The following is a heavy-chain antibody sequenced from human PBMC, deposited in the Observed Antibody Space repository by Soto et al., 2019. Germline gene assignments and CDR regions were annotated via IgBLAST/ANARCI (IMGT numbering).Heavy chain of an antibody. CDR2: IYYSRST. Sequence: PSETLSLTCTVSGGSISRYYWSWIRQPPGKRLEWIGYIYYSRSTNYNPSIKRRVTISVDTSKNQFSLKLSSVTAADTAVYYCARRYSSSLYVWGQGTTVTVSS. D-gene: IGHD6-13*01. CDR3: ARRYSSSLYV. CDR1: GGSISRYY. J-gene: IGHJ6*02. V-gene: IGHV4-59*08.